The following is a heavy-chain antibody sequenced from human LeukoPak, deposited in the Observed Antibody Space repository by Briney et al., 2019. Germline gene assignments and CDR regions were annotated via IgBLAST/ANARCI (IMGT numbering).Heavy chain of an antibody. D-gene: IGHD5-18*01. CDR1: GFPFRSYA. CDR2: ILYDGSNK. CDR3: AKGGVIQLWLLDY. J-gene: IGHJ4*02. V-gene: IGHV3-30*02. Sequence: GALKLSCAAAGFPFRSYAMHWVRQAPGKGLEWGAFILYDGSNKYYSDSVKGRFTISRDNSKNTLYLQMNSLRTEDTAVYYCAKGGVIQLWLLDYWGQGTLVTVSS.